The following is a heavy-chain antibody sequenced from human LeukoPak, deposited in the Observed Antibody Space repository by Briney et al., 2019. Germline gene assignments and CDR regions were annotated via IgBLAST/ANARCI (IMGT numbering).Heavy chain of an antibody. CDR1: GGSIDTVAFY. CDR2: IYDSENE. V-gene: IGHV4-39*01. Sequence: SETLSLTCIVSGGSIDTVAFYWGWVRQPPEKGLECIGTIYDSENEFHNPSLNTRVTISADTSKNQFSLKLNSVTAADTAIYYCARQISDYYYYYMDVWGEGITVTVSS. J-gene: IGHJ6*03. D-gene: IGHD2/OR15-2a*01. CDR3: ARQISDYYYYYMDV.